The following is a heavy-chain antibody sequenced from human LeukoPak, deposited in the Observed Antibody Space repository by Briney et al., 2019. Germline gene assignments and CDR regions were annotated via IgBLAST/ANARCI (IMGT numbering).Heavy chain of an antibody. V-gene: IGHV1-2*02. CDR1: GYGFSDVY. CDR2: INPHSGAT. D-gene: IGHD1-1*01. J-gene: IGHJ5*02. CDR3: ATSSTVTHTRAP. Sequence: ASVKASCKASGYGFSDVYFNWVRQAPGQGLEWMGWINPHSGATNYAQRFQGRISVDASFDTAYIELSRLTSDDTAVYYFATSSTVTHTRAPWGQGTLVTVSS.